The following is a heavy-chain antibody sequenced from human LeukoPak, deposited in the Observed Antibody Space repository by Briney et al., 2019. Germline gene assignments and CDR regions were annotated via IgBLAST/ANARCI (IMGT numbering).Heavy chain of an antibody. J-gene: IGHJ5*02. D-gene: IGHD6-19*01. CDR1: GYSFTDYH. CDR2: INTKTGGT. Sequence: ASVKVSCKASGYSFTDYHMHWGRQAPGQGLEWMGWINTKTGGTNYAQTFQGRVTLTRDTSISTVYMEMSSLRSDDTAVYYCARDRPGYSSYFDPWGQGTLVTVSS. V-gene: IGHV1-2*02. CDR3: ARDRPGYSSYFDP.